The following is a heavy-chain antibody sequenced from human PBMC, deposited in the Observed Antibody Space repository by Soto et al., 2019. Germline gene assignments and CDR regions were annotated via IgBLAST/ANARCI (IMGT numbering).Heavy chain of an antibody. CDR2: INHSGST. Sequence: SETLSLTCAVYGGSFSGYYWSWIRQPPGKGLEWIGDINHSGSTNYNPSLKSRVTISVDTSKNQFSLKLSSVTAADTAVYYCARRHGGNSGSYYYYGMDVWGQGTTVTVSS. J-gene: IGHJ6*02. CDR3: ARRHGGNSGSYYYYGMDV. CDR1: GGSFSGYY. V-gene: IGHV4-34*01. D-gene: IGHD2-21*02.